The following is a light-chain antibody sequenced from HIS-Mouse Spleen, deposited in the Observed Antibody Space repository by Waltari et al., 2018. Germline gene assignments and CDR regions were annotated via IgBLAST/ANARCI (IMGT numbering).Light chain of an antibody. CDR1: NIGSKS. Sequence: SYVLTQPPSVSVAPGKTARITCGGNNIGSKSVHWYQQKPGQAPGLVVLDDSDRPSGFPARFSGSNAGNTATLTISRVEAGDEADYYCQVWDSSSDHVVFGGGTKLTVL. V-gene: IGLV3-21*03. J-gene: IGLJ2*01. CDR2: DDS. CDR3: QVWDSSSDHVV.